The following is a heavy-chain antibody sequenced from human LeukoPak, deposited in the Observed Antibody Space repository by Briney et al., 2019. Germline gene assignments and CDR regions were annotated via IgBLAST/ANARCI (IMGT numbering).Heavy chain of an antibody. D-gene: IGHD6-6*01. Sequence: SVKVSCKASGGTFSSYAISWVRQAPGQGLEWMGGIIPIFGTANYAQKFQGRVTITTDESTSTAYMELSSLRSEDTAVYYCARGGGSSSQNYYYMDVWGKGTAVTVSS. CDR2: IIPIFGTA. CDR3: ARGGGSSSQNYYYMDV. CDR1: GGTFSSYA. J-gene: IGHJ6*03. V-gene: IGHV1-69*05.